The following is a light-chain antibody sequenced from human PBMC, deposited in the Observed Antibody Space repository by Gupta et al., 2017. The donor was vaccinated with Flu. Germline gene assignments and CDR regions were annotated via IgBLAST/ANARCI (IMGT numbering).Light chain of an antibody. J-gene: IGKJ2*01. CDR3: QQSDDTPYT. V-gene: IGKV1-39*01. Sequence: PSSLSASVGDKITITCRASQSISNYVNWYHQKPGKVPNLLILGASTLHSGVPSRFSGTGSGTDFALTITNLQPEDFGSYYCQQSDDTPYTFGQGTKMQIK. CDR2: GAS. CDR1: QSISNY.